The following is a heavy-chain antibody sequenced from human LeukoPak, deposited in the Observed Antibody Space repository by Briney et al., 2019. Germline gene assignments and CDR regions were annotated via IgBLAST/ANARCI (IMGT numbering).Heavy chain of an antibody. J-gene: IGHJ4*02. D-gene: IGHD4-17*01. CDR2: IYYSGST. V-gene: IGHV4-59*01. CDR3: ARADYGGYPDY. CDR1: GGSISSYY. Sequence: SETLSLTCTVSGGSISSYYWSWIRQPPGKGLEWIGYIYYSGSTNYNPSLKSRVTISVDTSKNQFSLKLSSVTAADTAVYYCARADYGGYPDYWGQGTLVTVSS.